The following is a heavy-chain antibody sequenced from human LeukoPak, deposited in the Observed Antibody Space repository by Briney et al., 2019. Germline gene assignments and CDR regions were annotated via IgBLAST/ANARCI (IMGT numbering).Heavy chain of an antibody. CDR2: INWNGGST. D-gene: IGHD6-13*01. CDR3: ARTWGGAAAGHWYFDL. V-gene: IGHV3-20*04. CDR1: GFTFDDYG. J-gene: IGHJ2*01. Sequence: GGSLRLSCAASGFTFDDYGMSWVRQAPGKGLEWVSGINWNGGSTGYADSVKGRFTISRDNAKNSLYLQMNSLRAEDTAVYYCARTWGGAAAGHWYFDLWGRGTLVTVSS.